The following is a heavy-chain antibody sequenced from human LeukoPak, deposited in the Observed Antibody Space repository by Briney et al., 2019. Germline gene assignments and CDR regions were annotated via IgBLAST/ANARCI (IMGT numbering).Heavy chain of an antibody. CDR2: IYHSGST. J-gene: IGHJ4*02. Sequence: SETLSLTCAVSGYSISSGYYWGWIRQPPGKGLEWIGSIYHSGSTYYNPSLKSRVTISVDTSKNQFSLKLSSVTAADTAVYYCARSLVVPAAIGSYYFDYWDQGTQVTVSS. CDR3: ARSLVVPAAIGSYYFDY. V-gene: IGHV4-38-2*01. CDR1: GYSISSGYY. D-gene: IGHD2-2*01.